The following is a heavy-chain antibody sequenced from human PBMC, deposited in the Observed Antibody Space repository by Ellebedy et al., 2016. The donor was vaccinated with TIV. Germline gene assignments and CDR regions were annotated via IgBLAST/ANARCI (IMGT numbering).Heavy chain of an antibody. CDR2: ISYSGST. J-gene: IGHJ3*02. Sequence: MPSETLSLTCTVSGGSIGSYYWSWIRQPPGKGLEWIGYISYSGSTNYNPSLKSRVTTSVDTSKNQFSLKLNTVTAADTAVYYCARVVWQLPVSYAFDIWGQGTMVTVSS. V-gene: IGHV4-59*01. CDR3: ARVVWQLPVSYAFDI. CDR1: GGSIGSYY. D-gene: IGHD2-15*01.